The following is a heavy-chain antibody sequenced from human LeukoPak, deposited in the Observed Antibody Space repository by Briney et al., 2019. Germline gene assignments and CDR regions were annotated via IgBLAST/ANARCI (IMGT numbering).Heavy chain of an antibody. CDR3: VKGGGNVGRYFEY. Sequence: GGSLRLSCAASGFTFSSYAMTWVRQAPGKGLEWVSSISVNGGTTYYADSVKGRFTISRDSSKNTLYLQMNSLRAEDTAVYYCVKGGGNVGRYFEYWGQGTLVTVSS. D-gene: IGHD4-23*01. V-gene: IGHV3-23*01. CDR2: ISVNGGTT. J-gene: IGHJ4*02. CDR1: GFTFSSYA.